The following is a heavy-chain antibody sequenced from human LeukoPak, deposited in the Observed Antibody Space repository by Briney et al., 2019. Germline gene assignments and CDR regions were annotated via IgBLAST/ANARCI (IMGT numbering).Heavy chain of an antibody. J-gene: IGHJ4*02. Sequence: ASVKVSCRASGYTFTNYGVNWVRQAPGQGLEWMGWINTNTRNPTYAQGFTGRFVFSLDTSLSTAYLQISSLKAEDTAVYYCARDKYQLPYEIDYWGQGTLVTVSS. CDR3: ARDKYQLPYEIDY. D-gene: IGHD2-2*01. V-gene: IGHV7-4-1*02. CDR2: INTNTRNP. CDR1: GYTFTNYG.